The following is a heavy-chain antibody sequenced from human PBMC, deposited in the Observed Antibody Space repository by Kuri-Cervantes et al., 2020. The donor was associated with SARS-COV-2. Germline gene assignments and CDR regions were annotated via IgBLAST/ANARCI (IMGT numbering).Heavy chain of an antibody. V-gene: IGHV4-39*07. Sequence: SETLSLTCTVSGGSISSSSYYWGWIRQPPGKGLEWIGEINHSGSTNYNPSLKSRVTISVDTSKNQFSLKLSSVTAADTAVYYCARGTPPGGYSYGYTRKYYYYGMDVWGQGTTVTVSS. CDR2: INHSGST. CDR3: ARGTPPGGYSYGYTRKYYYYGMDV. D-gene: IGHD5-18*01. CDR1: GGSISSSSYY. J-gene: IGHJ6*02.